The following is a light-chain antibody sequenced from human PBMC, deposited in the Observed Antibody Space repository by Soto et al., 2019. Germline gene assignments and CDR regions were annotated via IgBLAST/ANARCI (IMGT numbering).Light chain of an antibody. Sequence: QSVLTQPPSVSGAPGQRVTVSCTGSSSNIGTGYDVHWYQQHPGKAPKLMISEVSNRPSGVSNRFSGSRSGNTASLTISGLQAEDEADYYCSSYTGSSTLYVFGTGPKVTVL. CDR3: SSYTGSSTLYV. J-gene: IGLJ1*01. V-gene: IGLV2-14*01. CDR1: SSNIGTGYD. CDR2: EVS.